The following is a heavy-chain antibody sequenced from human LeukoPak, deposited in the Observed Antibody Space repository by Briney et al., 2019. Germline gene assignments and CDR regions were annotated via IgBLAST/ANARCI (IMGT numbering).Heavy chain of an antibody. J-gene: IGHJ4*02. V-gene: IGHV3-7*03. Sequence: GGSLRLSCEASPFIFSGHWLNWVRQTPGKGLEWVASIKEDGSERQYVDSVKGRFSISRDNTKGSLFLQLNSLRAEDTAVYYCARGSTYYDSSGQVPFDYWGQGTLVTVSS. CDR1: PFIFSGHW. CDR3: ARGSTYYDSSGQVPFDY. CDR2: IKEDGSER. D-gene: IGHD3-22*01.